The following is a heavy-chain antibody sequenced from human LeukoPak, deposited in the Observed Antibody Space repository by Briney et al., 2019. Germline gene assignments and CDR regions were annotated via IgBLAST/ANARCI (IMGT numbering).Heavy chain of an antibody. CDR1: GGSISSYY. D-gene: IGHD3-22*01. J-gene: IGHJ4*02. CDR3: ARREITSGYVYYFDY. CDR2: IYDSGST. Sequence: SETLSLTCTDSGGSISSYYWSWLRQRPGEGGERRGYIYDSGSTHYNPSLQSRFTISVDTSTNQFSLELSSVTAADTAVYYCARREITSGYVYYFDYWGQGTLVTVSS. V-gene: IGHV4-59*01.